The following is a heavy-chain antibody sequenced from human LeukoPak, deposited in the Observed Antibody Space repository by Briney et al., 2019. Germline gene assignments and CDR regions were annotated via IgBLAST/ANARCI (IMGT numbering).Heavy chain of an antibody. V-gene: IGHV3-23*01. D-gene: IGHD2-2*01. CDR3: ARSIVVVPAAHDY. CDR1: GFTFSIYA. CDR2: ISGSGGTA. J-gene: IGHJ4*02. Sequence: GGSLRLSCAASGFTFSIYAMSWVRQAPGKGLEWVSAISGSGGTAYYADSVKGRFTISRDNSKNTLYLQMNSLRAEDTAVYYCARSIVVVPAAHDYWGQGTLVTVSS.